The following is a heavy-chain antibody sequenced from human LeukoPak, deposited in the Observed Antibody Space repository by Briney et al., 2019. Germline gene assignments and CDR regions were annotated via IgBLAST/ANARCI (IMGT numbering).Heavy chain of an antibody. CDR3: ARVNPIGFDYYGSGSYRGAHDY. J-gene: IGHJ4*02. Sequence: ASVKVSCKASGYTFTSYGISWVRQAPGQGLEWMGWISAYNGNTNYAQKLQGRVTMTTDTSTSTAYMELRSLRSDDTAVYYCARVNPIGFDYYGSGSYRGAHDYWGQGTLVTVSS. CDR2: ISAYNGNT. D-gene: IGHD3-10*01. CDR1: GYTFTSYG. V-gene: IGHV1-18*01.